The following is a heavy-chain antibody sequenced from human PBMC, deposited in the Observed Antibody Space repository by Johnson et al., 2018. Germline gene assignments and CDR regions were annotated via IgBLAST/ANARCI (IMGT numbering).Heavy chain of an antibody. Sequence: VQLVESGGGLVKPGGSLRLSCAASGFTFSSYSMNWVRQAPGKGLEWVSSISSSSSYIYYADSVKGRFTISRDNAKNSLYLQMNSLRAEDTAVYYCARGSPFWSGTSYYYYMDVGGKGTTVTVSS. V-gene: IGHV3-21*01. D-gene: IGHD3-3*01. CDR1: GFTFSSYS. J-gene: IGHJ6*03. CDR2: ISSSSSYI. CDR3: ARGSPFWSGTSYYYYMDV.